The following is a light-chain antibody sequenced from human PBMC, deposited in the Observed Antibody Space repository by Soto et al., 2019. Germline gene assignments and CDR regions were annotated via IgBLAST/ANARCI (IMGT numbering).Light chain of an antibody. Sequence: EIVMTQSPATLSVSPGERVTLSCRASQSIYEKLAWYQQKPGQTPRLVIYDTSTRATGTPGSFSGSGSGTEFTLTINSLQSEDFAVYYCQQYHRWPLTFGGGTKVDIK. CDR2: DTS. V-gene: IGKV3-15*01. J-gene: IGKJ4*01. CDR3: QQYHRWPLT. CDR1: QSIYEK.